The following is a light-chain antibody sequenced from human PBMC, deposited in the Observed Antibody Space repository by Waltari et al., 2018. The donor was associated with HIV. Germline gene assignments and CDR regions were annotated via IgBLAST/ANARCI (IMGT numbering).Light chain of an antibody. V-gene: IGLV1-44*01. CDR2: WTD. J-gene: IGLJ2*01. CDR1: NSNIGTNA. Sequence: QSLLTQPPSASGTPGQRVTISCSGSNSNIGTNAVNWYQQVPGTAPKVIIYWTDQRPSGVPDRFSGSKSGTSASLAISALQSEDEADYYCATWDDSLVRPGVVFGGRTKLTVL. CDR3: ATWDDSLVRPGVV.